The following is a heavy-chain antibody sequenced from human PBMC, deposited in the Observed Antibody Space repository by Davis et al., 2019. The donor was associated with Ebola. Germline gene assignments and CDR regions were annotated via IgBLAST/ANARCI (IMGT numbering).Heavy chain of an antibody. CDR2: ITSDGRDT. J-gene: IGHJ4*02. V-gene: IGHV3-74*01. CDR3: VSDGSHFEFDY. D-gene: IGHD3-9*01. CDR1: GFTFSPYW. Sequence: PGGSLRLSCVASGFTFSPYWMHWVRRAPGKGLEWVSRITSDGRDTHYVDSVKGRFTISRDNAKSTVFLQMTRLRVEDTAIYYCVSDGSHFEFDYWGQGTLVTVSS.